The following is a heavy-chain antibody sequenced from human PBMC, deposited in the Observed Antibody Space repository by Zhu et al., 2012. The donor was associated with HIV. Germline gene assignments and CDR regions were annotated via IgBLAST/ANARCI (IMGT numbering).Heavy chain of an antibody. CDR2: IRYDGSNK. D-gene: IGHD3-10*02. CDR3: AKDKAVRGEFDY. V-gene: IGHV3-30*02. Sequence: QVQLVESGGGVVQPGGSLRLSCAASGFTFSSYGMHRVRQAPGKGLEWVAFIRYDGSNKYYADSVKGRFTISRDNSKNTLYLQMNSLRAEDTAVYYCAKDKAVRGEFDYWAREPWSPSPQ. J-gene: IGHJ4*02. CDR1: GFTFSSYG.